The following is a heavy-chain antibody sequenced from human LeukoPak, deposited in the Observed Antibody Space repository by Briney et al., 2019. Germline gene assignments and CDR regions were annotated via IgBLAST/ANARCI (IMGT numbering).Heavy chain of an antibody. J-gene: IGHJ4*02. D-gene: IGHD6-13*01. CDR2: INPNSGGT. CDR1: GYTFTGYY. V-gene: IGHV1-2*02. Sequence: ASVKVSCKASGYTFTGYYMHWVRQAPGQGLEWMGWINPNSGGTNYAQKFQGRVTMTRDTSISTAYMELSRLRSDDTAVYYCARVIAAAGFNFDYWGQGTLVTASS. CDR3: ARVIAAAGFNFDY.